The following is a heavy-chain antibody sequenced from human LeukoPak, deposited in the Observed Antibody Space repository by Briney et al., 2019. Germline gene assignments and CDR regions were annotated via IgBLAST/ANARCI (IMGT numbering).Heavy chain of an antibody. CDR1: GFTFDDYA. D-gene: IGHD2-2*01. CDR3: AKVGPAAPYYFDY. Sequence: GRSLRLSCAASGFTFDDYAMHWVRQAPGKGLEWISGISWNSGSIGYADSVKGRFTISRDNAKNSLYLQMNSLRAEDTAVYYCAKVGPAAPYYFDYWGQGTLVTVSS. V-gene: IGHV3-9*01. CDR2: ISWNSGSI. J-gene: IGHJ4*02.